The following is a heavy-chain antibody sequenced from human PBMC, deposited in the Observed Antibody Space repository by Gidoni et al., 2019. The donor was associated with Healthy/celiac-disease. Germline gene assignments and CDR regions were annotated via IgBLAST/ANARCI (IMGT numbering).Heavy chain of an antibody. CDR2: INAGNGNT. Sequence: QVQLVQSGAEVQKPGASVKVSCKASGYTFTSYAMHWVRQAPGQRLEWMGWINAGNGNTKYSQKFQGRVTITRDTSASTAYMELSSLRSEDTAVYYCARKYCSSTSCYEGNAFDIWGQGTMVTVSS. CDR1: GYTFTSYA. V-gene: IGHV1-3*01. J-gene: IGHJ3*02. CDR3: ARKYCSSTSCYEGNAFDI. D-gene: IGHD2-2*01.